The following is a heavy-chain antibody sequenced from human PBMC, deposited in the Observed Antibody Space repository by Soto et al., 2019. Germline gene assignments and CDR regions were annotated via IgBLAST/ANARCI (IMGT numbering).Heavy chain of an antibody. CDR3: ARMGGIAVAGFDP. CDR2: IYYSGST. D-gene: IGHD6-19*01. J-gene: IGHJ5*02. CDR1: GGSISSYY. V-gene: IGHV4-59*01. Sequence: PSETLSLTCTVSGGSISSYYWSCIRQPPGKGLEWIGYIYYSGSTNYNPSLKSRVTISVDTSKNQFSLKLSSVTAADTAVYYCARMGGIAVAGFDPWGQGTLVTVSS.